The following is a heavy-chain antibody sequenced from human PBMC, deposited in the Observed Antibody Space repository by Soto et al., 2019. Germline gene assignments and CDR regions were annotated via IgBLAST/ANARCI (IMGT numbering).Heavy chain of an antibody. CDR3: ARDRSGYYYYGMDV. CDR1: GFTLSSYA. J-gene: IGHJ6*02. CDR2: ISYDGSNK. Sequence: QVQLVESGGGVVQPGRSLRLSCAASGFTLSSYAMHWVRQAPGKGLEWVAVISYDGSNKYYADSVKGRFTISRDNSKNTLYLQMNSLRAEDTAVYYCARDRSGYYYYGMDVWGQGTTVTVSS. V-gene: IGHV3-30-3*01.